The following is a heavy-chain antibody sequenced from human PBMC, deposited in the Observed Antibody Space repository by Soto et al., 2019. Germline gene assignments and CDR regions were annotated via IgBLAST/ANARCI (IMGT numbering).Heavy chain of an antibody. D-gene: IGHD2-8*02. CDR2: IYYSGST. CDR1: GGSISSSSYY. CDR3: ARLVRLVEAFDI. V-gene: IGHV4-39*01. Sequence: SETLSLTCTVSGGSISSSSYYWGWIRQPPGKGLEWIGSIYYSGSTYYNPSLKSRVTISVDTSKNQFSLKLSSVTAADTAVYYCARLVRLVEAFDIWGQGTMVTVSS. J-gene: IGHJ3*02.